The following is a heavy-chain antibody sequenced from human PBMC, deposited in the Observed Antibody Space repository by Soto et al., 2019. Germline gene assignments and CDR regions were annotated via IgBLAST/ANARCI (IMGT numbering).Heavy chain of an antibody. CDR1: GFSFSSYW. Sequence: HPGGSLRLSCGASGFSFSSYWMSWVRQAPGKGLEWVANMNQGGSEINYVDSVRGRFTISRDNAKNLLYLQMNSLRVEDTAVYHCVRDRGYSTSDIWGQGTMVTVSS. CDR3: VRDRGYSTSDI. V-gene: IGHV3-7*01. J-gene: IGHJ3*02. CDR2: MNQGGSEI. D-gene: IGHD2-2*01.